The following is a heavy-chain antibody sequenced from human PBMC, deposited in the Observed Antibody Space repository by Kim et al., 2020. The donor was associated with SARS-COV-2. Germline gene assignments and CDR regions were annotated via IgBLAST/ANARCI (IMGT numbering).Heavy chain of an antibody. CDR3: ATPRANDAVWSGPFDY. Sequence: GGSLRLSCAASGFTFSSYGMHWVRQAPGKGLEWVAVISYDGSNKYYADSVKGRFTISRDNSKNTLYLQMNSLRAEDTAVYYCATPRANDAVWSGPFDYWGQGTLVTVSS. J-gene: IGHJ4*02. CDR1: GFTFSSYG. V-gene: IGHV3-30*03. D-gene: IGHD3-3*01. CDR2: ISYDGSNK.